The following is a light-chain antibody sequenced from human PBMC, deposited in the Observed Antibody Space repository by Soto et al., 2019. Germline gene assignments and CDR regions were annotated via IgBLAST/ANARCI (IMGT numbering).Light chain of an antibody. J-gene: IGLJ3*02. CDR2: RNN. Sequence: QSVLTQPPSASGTPGQRVTISCSGSSSNIGSNYVYWYQQLPGAAPKLLIYRNNQRPSVVPDRFSGSKSCTSASLAISGLRSEDEADYYCAAWDDSLSGLNWVFGGGTKLTVL. CDR3: AAWDDSLSGLNWV. V-gene: IGLV1-47*01. CDR1: SSNIGSNY.